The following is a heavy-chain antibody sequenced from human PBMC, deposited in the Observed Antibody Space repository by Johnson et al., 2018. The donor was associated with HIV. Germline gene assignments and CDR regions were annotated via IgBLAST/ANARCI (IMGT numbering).Heavy chain of an antibody. Sequence: QVQLVESGGGVVQPGRSLRLSCAASGFTFSSYGMHWVRQAPGKGLEWVAVISYDGSNKYYADSVKGRFTISRDNSKNTLYLQMNSLRAEDTAVYYCAKDREYYYDSAAFDIWGQGTMVTVSS. V-gene: IGHV3-30*18. D-gene: IGHD3-22*01. CDR1: GFTFSSYG. J-gene: IGHJ3*02. CDR3: AKDREYYYDSAAFDI. CDR2: ISYDGSNK.